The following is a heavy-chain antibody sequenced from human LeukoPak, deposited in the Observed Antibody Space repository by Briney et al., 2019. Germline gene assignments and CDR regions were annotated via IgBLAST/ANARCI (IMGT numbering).Heavy chain of an antibody. CDR1: GFTFSSYA. V-gene: IGHV3-23*01. J-gene: IGHJ4*02. CDR2: ISGSSDRT. D-gene: IGHD3-10*01. CDR3: AKFFLPYFAGGTGSR. Sequence: GGSLRLSCAASGFTFSSYAMSWVRQAPGMRLEWVSTISGSSDRTYYADSVEGRFTISRDNSKNTLYLQMNSLRAEDTALYYCAKFFLPYFAGGTGSRRGQGTLVTVSS.